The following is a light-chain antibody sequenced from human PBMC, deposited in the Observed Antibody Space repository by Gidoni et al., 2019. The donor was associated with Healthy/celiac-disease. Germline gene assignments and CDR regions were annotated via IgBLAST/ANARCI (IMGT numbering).Light chain of an antibody. V-gene: IGKV3-20*01. CDR3: QQYGSSPLT. Sequence: DIVLTQSTGTLSLSPGERATLSCRASQSFSSSYLAWYQQKPGQAPRLLIYGASSRATGIPDRFSGSGSGTDFTLTISRLEPEDFAVYYCQQYGSSPLTFGGGTKVEIK. CDR2: GAS. CDR1: QSFSSSY. J-gene: IGKJ4*01.